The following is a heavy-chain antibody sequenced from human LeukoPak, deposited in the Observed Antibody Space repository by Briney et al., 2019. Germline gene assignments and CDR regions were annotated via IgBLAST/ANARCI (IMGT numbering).Heavy chain of an antibody. CDR2: INGDGIYT. V-gene: IGHV3-74*01. Sequence: PGGSLRLSCAASGFTFSSYWMHWVRHAPGKGLVWVSRINGDGIYTTYADSVKGRFTISRDNAKNTLYLQMNSLRAEDTAVYYCARVYVGTSTTCPFDYWGQGTLVTVSS. D-gene: IGHD1-14*01. CDR3: ARVYVGTSTTCPFDY. CDR1: GFTFSSYW. J-gene: IGHJ4*02.